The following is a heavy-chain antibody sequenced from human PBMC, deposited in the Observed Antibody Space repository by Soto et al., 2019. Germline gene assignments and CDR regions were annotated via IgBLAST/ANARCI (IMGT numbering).Heavy chain of an antibody. V-gene: IGHV2-26*01. CDR2: IFSNDEK. Sequence: QVTLKESGPVLVKPTETLTLTCTVSGFSLSNARMGVSWIRQPPGKALECLAHIFSNDEKSYSTSLKSRLTISKDTSKSQVVLKMTNRDPVDTATYYCARIREYYILTGYSNNWFDPWGQGTLVTVSS. D-gene: IGHD3-9*01. J-gene: IGHJ5*02. CDR3: ARIREYYILTGYSNNWFDP. CDR1: GFSLSNARMG.